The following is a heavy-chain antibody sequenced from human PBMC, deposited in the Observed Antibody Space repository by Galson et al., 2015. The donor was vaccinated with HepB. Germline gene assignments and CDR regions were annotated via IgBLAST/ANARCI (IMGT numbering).Heavy chain of an antibody. D-gene: IGHD6-13*01. V-gene: IGHV3-21*01. CDR1: GFTFSSYS. J-gene: IGHJ6*02. CDR2: ISSSSSYI. Sequence: SLRLSCAASGFTFSSYSMNWVRQAPGKGLEWVSSISSSSSYIYYADSVKGRFTISRDDAKNSLYLQMNSLRAEDTAVYYCARDRVSSSWAYYYYYGMDVWGQGTTVTVSS. CDR3: ARDRVSSSWAYYYYYGMDV.